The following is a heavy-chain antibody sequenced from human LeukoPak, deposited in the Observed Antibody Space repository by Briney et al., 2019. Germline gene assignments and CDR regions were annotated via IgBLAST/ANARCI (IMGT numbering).Heavy chain of an antibody. J-gene: IGHJ4*02. D-gene: IGHD6-19*01. CDR2: INHSGST. Sequence: PSETLSLTCADGGSFSGYSWSWIRQPPGKGLEWIGEINHSGSTNYNPSLKSRVSISVDTSKNQFSLRLSSVTAADTAVYYCATSFGYSSGWYFDYWGQGTLVTVSS. CDR3: ATSFGYSSGWYFDY. CDR1: GGSFSGYS. V-gene: IGHV4-34*01.